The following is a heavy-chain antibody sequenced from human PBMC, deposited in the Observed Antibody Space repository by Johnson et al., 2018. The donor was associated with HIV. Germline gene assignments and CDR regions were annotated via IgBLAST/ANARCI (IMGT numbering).Heavy chain of an antibody. V-gene: IGHV3-23*03. CDR1: GFTFSSYA. CDR3: AKPSAAAGTFAFDI. CDR2: IYSGGST. Sequence: VQLVESGGGLVQPGGSLRLSCAASGFTFSSYAMSWVRQAPGKGLEWVSVIYSGGSTYYADSVKGLFTISRDNAKNSLYLQMNSLRAEDTAVYYCAKPSAAAGTFAFDIWGQGTVVTVSS. D-gene: IGHD6-13*01. J-gene: IGHJ3*02.